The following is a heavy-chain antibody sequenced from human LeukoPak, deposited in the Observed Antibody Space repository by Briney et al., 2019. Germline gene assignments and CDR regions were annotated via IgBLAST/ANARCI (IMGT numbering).Heavy chain of an antibody. CDR1: GFTLSNVW. J-gene: IGHJ3*02. CDR3: TTSEYLDAFDI. CDR2: IKRKTEGEST. Sequence: GGSLRLSCAASGFTLSNVWMTWVRQAPEKGLEWVGRIKRKTEGESTDYAAPVKGRFTISRDDSKNTLYLQMNSLRTEDTAVYYCTTSEYLDAFDIWGRGTMVTVSS. D-gene: IGHD6-6*01. V-gene: IGHV3-15*01.